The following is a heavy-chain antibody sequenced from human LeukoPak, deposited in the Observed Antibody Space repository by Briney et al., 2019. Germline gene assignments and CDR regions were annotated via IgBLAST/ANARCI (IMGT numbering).Heavy chain of an antibody. CDR1: GYTFTSYY. J-gene: IGHJ5*02. D-gene: IGHD4-23*01. Sequence: GASVKVSCKASGYTFTSYYMHWVRQAPGQGLEWMGIINPCGGSTSYAQKFQGRVTMTRDMSTGTDYMELSSPRSEDTAVYYCARDNSVEDTAWWFDPWGQGTLVTVSS. V-gene: IGHV1-46*01. CDR2: INPCGGST. CDR3: ARDNSVEDTAWWFDP.